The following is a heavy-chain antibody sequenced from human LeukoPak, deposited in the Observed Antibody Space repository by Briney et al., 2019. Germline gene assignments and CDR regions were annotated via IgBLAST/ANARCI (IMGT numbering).Heavy chain of an antibody. CDR1: GFTFNNYN. D-gene: IGHD2-2*01. V-gene: IGHV3-21*06. CDR2: ISSISSSYI. CDR3: ARDPCGSTSCYLKS. J-gene: IGHJ5*02. Sequence: GGSLRLSCAASGFTFNNYNMNWVRQAPGKGLEWVSSISSISSSYIYYADSVKGRFTISRDNAKSSVYLQMNRLSAEDTAIYYCARDPCGSTSCYLKSWGQGTLVTVSS.